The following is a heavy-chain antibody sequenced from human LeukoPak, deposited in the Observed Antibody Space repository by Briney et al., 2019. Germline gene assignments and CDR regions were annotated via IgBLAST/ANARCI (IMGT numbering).Heavy chain of an antibody. CDR1: GYTFTDYY. Sequence: ASVKVSCRASGYTFTDYYMRWVRQAPGQGREWMGWLNPNTLVTNYAQHFQGRVSMTWDTSISTGYMDLHSLTSDDTAVYYCARKDGGRDGMDVWGQGTTVTVSS. V-gene: IGHV1-2*02. D-gene: IGHD2-15*01. CDR2: LNPNTLVT. CDR3: ARKDGGRDGMDV. J-gene: IGHJ6*02.